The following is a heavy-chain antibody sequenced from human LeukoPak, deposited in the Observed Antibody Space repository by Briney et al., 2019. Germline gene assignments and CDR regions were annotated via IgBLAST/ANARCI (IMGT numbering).Heavy chain of an antibody. CDR1: GFIFSNYW. Sequence: GGSLRPSCAASGFIFSNYWMSWVRQAPGKGLEWVANIKPDGSEKHYVDSVKGRFTISRDNAQNSLYLQMNSLRAEDTAVYYCAYDYHAYWGQGTLVIVSS. V-gene: IGHV3-7*01. J-gene: IGHJ4*02. D-gene: IGHD4-11*01. CDR2: IKPDGSEK. CDR3: AYDYHAY.